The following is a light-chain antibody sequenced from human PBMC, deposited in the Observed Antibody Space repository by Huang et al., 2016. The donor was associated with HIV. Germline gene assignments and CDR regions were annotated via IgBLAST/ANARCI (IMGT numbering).Light chain of an antibody. CDR3: QQGYTTSWT. Sequence: DIQMTQSPSSLSASVGDRVTITCRASQSITTYLKWYQQKPGKAPTLLIYATYSLRSGVPSSFSGRGSGTEFTLTISSLQPDDFATYYCQQGYTTSWTFGPGTKVE. V-gene: IGKV1-39*01. CDR2: ATY. J-gene: IGKJ1*01. CDR1: QSITTY.